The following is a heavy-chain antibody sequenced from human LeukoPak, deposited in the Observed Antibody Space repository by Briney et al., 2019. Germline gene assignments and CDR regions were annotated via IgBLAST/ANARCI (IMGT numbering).Heavy chain of an antibody. Sequence: GGSLRLSCAASGFAFNSYNIHWVRQAPGKGLEWVAVMSYDERNIYYADSVKGRFTISRDSSKNTLSLQMNSLRAEDTAVYYCAKDPFDYWGQGTLVTVSS. J-gene: IGHJ4*02. CDR1: GFAFNSYN. V-gene: IGHV3-30*04. CDR3: AKDPFDY. CDR2: MSYDERNI.